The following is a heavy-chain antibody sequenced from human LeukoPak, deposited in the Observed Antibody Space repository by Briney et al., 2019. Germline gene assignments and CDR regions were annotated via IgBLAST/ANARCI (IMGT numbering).Heavy chain of an antibody. CDR2: ISSSSSYI. Sequence: PGGSLRLSCAASGFTFSSYSMNWVRQAPGKGLEWVSSISSSSSYIYYADSVKGRFTSSRDNAKNSLYLQMNSLRAEDTAVYYCARENYYDSSGYGNFDYWGQGTLVTVSS. CDR1: GFTFSSYS. D-gene: IGHD3-22*01. J-gene: IGHJ4*02. V-gene: IGHV3-21*01. CDR3: ARENYYDSSGYGNFDY.